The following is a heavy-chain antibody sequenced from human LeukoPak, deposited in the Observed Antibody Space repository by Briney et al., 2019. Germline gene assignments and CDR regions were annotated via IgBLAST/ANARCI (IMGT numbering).Heavy chain of an antibody. J-gene: IGHJ1*01. V-gene: IGHV1-8*01. CDR3: ARVSSPYYYDSSGTEYFQH. Sequence: ASVKVSCKASGYTFTSYDINWVRQATGQGLEWMGWMNPNSGNTGYAQKFQGRVTMTRNTSISTAYMELSSLRSEDTAVYYCARVSSPYYYDSSGTEYFQHWGQGTLVTVSS. CDR2: MNPNSGNT. CDR1: GYTFTSYD. D-gene: IGHD3-22*01.